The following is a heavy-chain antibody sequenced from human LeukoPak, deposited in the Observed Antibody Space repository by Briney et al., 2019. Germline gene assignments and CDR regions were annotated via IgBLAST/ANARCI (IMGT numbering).Heavy chain of an antibody. J-gene: IGHJ4*02. V-gene: IGHV4-39*01. CDR1: GGSISSSSYY. CDR2: IYYSGST. Sequence: SETLSLTCTVSGGSISSSSYYWGWIRQPPGKGLEWIVSIYYSGSTYYNPSLKSRVTISVDTSKNQFSLKLSSVTAADTAVYYCARRDCSGSSCYPGSIDYWGQGTLVTVSS. D-gene: IGHD2-15*01. CDR3: ARRDCSGSSCYPGSIDY.